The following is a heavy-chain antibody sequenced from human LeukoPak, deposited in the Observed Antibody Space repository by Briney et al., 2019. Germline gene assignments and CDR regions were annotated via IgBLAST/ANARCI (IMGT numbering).Heavy chain of an antibody. CDR1: GGSISSYY. CDR3: ARGQYHLLYWYFDL. CDR2: IYSSGST. V-gene: IGHV4-4*07. J-gene: IGHJ2*01. Sequence: PSETLSLTCTVSGGSISSYYWSWIRQPAGKGLEWIGRIYSSGSTNYNPSLKSRVTMSVDTSKNQFSLKLSSVTAADTAVYYCARGQYHLLYWYFDLWGRGTLVTASS. D-gene: IGHD2-2*01.